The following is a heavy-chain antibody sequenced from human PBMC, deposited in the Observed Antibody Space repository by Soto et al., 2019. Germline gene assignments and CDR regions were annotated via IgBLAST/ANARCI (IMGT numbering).Heavy chain of an antibody. J-gene: IGHJ4*02. CDR1: GGTFSSYA. CDR2: IIPIFGTA. Sequence: SVKVSCKASGGTFSSYAISWVRQAPGQGLEWMGGIIPIFGTANYAQKFQGRVTITADESTSTAYMELSSLRSDDTAVYYCARDSSPDILTGYYIDWGQGTLVTVSS. D-gene: IGHD3-9*01. CDR3: ARDSSPDILTGYYID. V-gene: IGHV1-69*13.